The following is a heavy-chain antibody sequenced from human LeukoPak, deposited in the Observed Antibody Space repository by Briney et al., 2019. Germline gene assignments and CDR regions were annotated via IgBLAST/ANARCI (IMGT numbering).Heavy chain of an antibody. D-gene: IGHD5-24*01. Sequence: PSETLSLTCTVSGGSISSGSYYWSCIRQPAGKGLEWIGRIYTSGSTNYNPSLKSRVTISVDTSKNQFSLKLSSVTAADTAVYYCASCRDGYNCLAFDIWGQGTMVTVSS. CDR3: ASCRDGYNCLAFDI. V-gene: IGHV4-61*02. CDR2: IYTSGST. J-gene: IGHJ3*02. CDR1: GGSISSGSYY.